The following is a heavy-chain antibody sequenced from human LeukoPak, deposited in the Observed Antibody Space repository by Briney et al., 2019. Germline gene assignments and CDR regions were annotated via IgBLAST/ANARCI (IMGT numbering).Heavy chain of an antibody. J-gene: IGHJ4*02. Sequence: ASVKVSCKAFGYSFTYYVMHWVRQAPGQRLEWMGWINAGNGSTKYSQEFQGRVTITRDTSASTAYMELNSLRSEDMAVYYCARDRDRYGSGSFDYWGQGTLVTVSS. CDR3: ARDRDRYGSGSFDY. D-gene: IGHD3-10*01. V-gene: IGHV1-3*03. CDR2: INAGNGST. CDR1: GYSFTYYV.